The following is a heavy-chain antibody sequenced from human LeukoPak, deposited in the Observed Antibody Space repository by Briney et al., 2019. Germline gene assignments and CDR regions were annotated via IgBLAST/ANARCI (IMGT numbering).Heavy chain of an antibody. D-gene: IGHD4-11*01. J-gene: IGHJ6*02. V-gene: IGHV3-23*01. Sequence: SGGSLRLSCAASGFTFSSYAMSWVRQAPGKGLEWVSAISGSGGSTYYADPVKGRFTISRDNSKNTLYLQMNSLRAEDTAVYYCAKTTVTTVYYYYGMDVWGQGTTVTVSS. CDR2: ISGSGGST. CDR3: AKTTVTTVYYYYGMDV. CDR1: GFTFSSYA.